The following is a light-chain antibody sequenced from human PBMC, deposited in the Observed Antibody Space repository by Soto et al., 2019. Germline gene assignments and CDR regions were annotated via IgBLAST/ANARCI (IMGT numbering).Light chain of an antibody. CDR2: DDI. CDR1: SSDIENNY. J-gene: IGLJ2*01. CDR3: GTVDSSRSVVK. V-gene: IGLV1-51*01. Sequence: QSVLTQPPSVSAAPGQKVTISCSGSSSDIENNYVSWYQQLPGTAPKLLIYDDIKRASGIPDRFSGSKSGTSATLGITGLQTGDEADYYGGTVDSSRSVVKVGGGTKETLL.